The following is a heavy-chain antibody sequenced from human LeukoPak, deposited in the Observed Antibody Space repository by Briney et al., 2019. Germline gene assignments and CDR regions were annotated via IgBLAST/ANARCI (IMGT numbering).Heavy chain of an antibody. D-gene: IGHD1-1*01. J-gene: IGHJ6*04. V-gene: IGHV1-18*01. CDR2: ISAYNGNT. Sequence: ASVKVSCKASGYTFTSYGISWVRQAPGQGLEWMGWISAYNGNTNYAQKLQGRVTMTTDTSTSTAYMELRSLRSEDTAVYYCATRYNWNDGASYYYYGMDVWGKGTTVTVSS. CDR3: ATRYNWNDGASYYYYGMDV. CDR1: GYTFTSYG.